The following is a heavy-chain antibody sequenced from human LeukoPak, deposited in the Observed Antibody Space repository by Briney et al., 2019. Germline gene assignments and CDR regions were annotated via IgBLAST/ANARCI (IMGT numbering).Heavy chain of an antibody. Sequence: GGSLRLSCAASGFTFSSYSMNWVRQAPGKGLEWVSYISSSSSTLYYADSVKGRFTISRDNAKNSLYLQMNSLRAEDTAVYYCARDEALGGSWTALPDYWGQGTLVTVSS. CDR2: ISSSSSTL. V-gene: IGHV3-48*04. D-gene: IGHD2-15*01. CDR1: GFTFSSYS. J-gene: IGHJ4*02. CDR3: ARDEALGGSWTALPDY.